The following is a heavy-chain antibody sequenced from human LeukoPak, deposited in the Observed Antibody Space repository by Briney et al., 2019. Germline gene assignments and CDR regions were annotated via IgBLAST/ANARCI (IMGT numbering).Heavy chain of an antibody. Sequence: SETLSLTCTVSGGSISSYYWSWIRQPPGKGLEWIGYIYYSGSTNYNPSLKSRVTISVDTSKNQFSLKLCSVTAADTAVYYCARASPSPNYGDYDAGGVGAFDIWGQGTMVTVSS. CDR3: ARASPSPNYGDYDAGGVGAFDI. J-gene: IGHJ3*02. D-gene: IGHD4-17*01. V-gene: IGHV4-59*01. CDR2: IYYSGST. CDR1: GGSISSYY.